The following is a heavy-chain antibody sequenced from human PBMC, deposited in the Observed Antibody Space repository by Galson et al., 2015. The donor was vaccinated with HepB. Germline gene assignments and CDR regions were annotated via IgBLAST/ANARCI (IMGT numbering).Heavy chain of an antibody. CDR3: ALRVPGTKGAFDI. D-gene: IGHD1-1*01. Sequence: SVTVSCKASGSTFTSYGISWVRQAPGQGLEWMGWISAYNGNTNYAQKLQGRVTMTTDTSTSTAYMELRSLRSDDTAVYYCALRVPGTKGAFDIWGQGTMVTVSS. CDR1: GSTFTSYG. CDR2: ISAYNGNT. V-gene: IGHV1-18*01. J-gene: IGHJ3*02.